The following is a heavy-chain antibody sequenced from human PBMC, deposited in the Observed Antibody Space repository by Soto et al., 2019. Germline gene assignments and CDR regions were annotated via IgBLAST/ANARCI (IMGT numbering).Heavy chain of an antibody. CDR3: AKDDRLLLTVY. V-gene: IGHV3-23*01. CDR1: GFTFSSYA. D-gene: IGHD2-15*01. J-gene: IGHJ4*02. Sequence: GGSLRLSCAASGFTFSSYAMGWVRQAPGKGLEWVSAISGSGGSTYYADSVKGRFTISRDNSKNTLYLQMNSLRAEDTAVYYCAKDDRLLLTVYWGQGTLVTVSS. CDR2: ISGSGGST.